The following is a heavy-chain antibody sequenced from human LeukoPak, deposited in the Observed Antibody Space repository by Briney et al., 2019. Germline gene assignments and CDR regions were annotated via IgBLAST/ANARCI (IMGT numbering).Heavy chain of an antibody. Sequence: ASVKVSCAASGYTFTSYGITWVRRAPGQGLEWMGWISVYNGNTNYAQKLQGRVTMTTDTSTSTAYMELRSLRSDDTAVYYCARDELVLINWGQGTLVTVSS. D-gene: IGHD3-10*01. V-gene: IGHV1-18*01. CDR2: ISVYNGNT. CDR3: ARDELVLIN. CDR1: GYTFTSYG. J-gene: IGHJ4*02.